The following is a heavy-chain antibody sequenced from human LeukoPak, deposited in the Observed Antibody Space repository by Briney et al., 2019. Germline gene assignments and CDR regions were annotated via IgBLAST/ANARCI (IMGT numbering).Heavy chain of an antibody. D-gene: IGHD2-21*02. J-gene: IGHJ4*02. CDR1: GFTFSSYW. V-gene: IGHV3-74*01. Sequence: LPGGSLRLSCAASGFTFSSYWMHWVRQVPGKGLVWVSRINWDGNSTTYADSVKGRFTISRDNAKNTLYLQMSSLRAEDTAVYYCAREGVTANPLDSWGQGTLVTVSS. CDR2: INWDGNST. CDR3: AREGVTANPLDS.